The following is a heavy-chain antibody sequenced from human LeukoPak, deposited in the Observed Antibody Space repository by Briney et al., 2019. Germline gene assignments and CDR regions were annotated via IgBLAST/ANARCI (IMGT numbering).Heavy chain of an antibody. CDR2: IYYSGST. CDR3: ARIGHEDYYFDY. Sequence: SETLSLTCTVSGGSISSYYWSWVRQPPGKGLDWIAYIYYSGSTNYNPSLKSRVAISVDTSKNQFSLKLSSVTAADTAVYYCARIGHEDYYFDYWGQGTLVTVSS. V-gene: IGHV4-59*01. CDR1: GGSISSYY. J-gene: IGHJ4*02.